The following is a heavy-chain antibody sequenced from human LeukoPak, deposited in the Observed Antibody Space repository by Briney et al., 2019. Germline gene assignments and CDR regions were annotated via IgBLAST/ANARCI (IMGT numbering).Heavy chain of an antibody. D-gene: IGHD5-12*01. J-gene: IGHJ4*02. V-gene: IGHV3-33*01. CDR2: IWYDGSNK. CDR3: ARGHSGYDGTYFDY. CDR1: GFTFSSYG. Sequence: PGGSQRLSCAASGFTFSSYGMHWVRQAPGKGLEWVAVIWYDGSNKYYADSVKGRFTISRDNPKNTLYLQMNSLRAEDTAVYYCARGHSGYDGTYFDYWGQGTLVTVSS.